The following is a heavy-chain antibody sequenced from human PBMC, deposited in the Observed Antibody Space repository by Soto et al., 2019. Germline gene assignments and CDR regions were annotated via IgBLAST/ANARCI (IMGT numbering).Heavy chain of an antibody. CDR1: GFTFDDYT. CDR3: AKDRRLGDDYGDYFDY. Sequence: GGSLRLSCAASGFTFDDYTMHWVRQAPGKGLEWVSLISWDGGSTYYADSVKGRFTISRDNSKNSLYLQMNSLRTEDTALYYCAKDRRLGDDYGDYFDYWGKGTLVTV. CDR2: ISWDGGST. D-gene: IGHD4-17*01. V-gene: IGHV3-43*01. J-gene: IGHJ4*02.